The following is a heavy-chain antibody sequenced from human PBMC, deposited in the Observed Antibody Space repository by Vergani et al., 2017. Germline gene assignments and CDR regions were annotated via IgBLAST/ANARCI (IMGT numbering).Heavy chain of an antibody. Sequence: EVQLVESGGGLVQPGGSLRLSCAASGFTFSSYEMNWVRQAPGKGLEWVSYISSSGSTIYYADSVKGRFTISRDNAKNSLYLQMNSLRAEDTAVYYCARDXRDSSGYYFNYYYYGMDVWGQGTTVTVSS. CDR2: ISSSGSTI. CDR3: ARDXRDSSGYYFNYYYYGMDV. J-gene: IGHJ6*02. CDR1: GFTFSSYE. V-gene: IGHV3-48*03. D-gene: IGHD3-22*01.